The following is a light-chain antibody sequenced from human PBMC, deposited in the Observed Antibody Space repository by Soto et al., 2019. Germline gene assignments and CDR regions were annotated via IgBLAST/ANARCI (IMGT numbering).Light chain of an antibody. Sequence: EIVLTQSPATLSVSPGERATLSCRASQSVSSNLAWYQQTPGQAPRLLIYGASTRATGIPARFSGSGSGTEFTLTISSLQSEDFAVYYCQHYANWPPWTFGQGTKVESK. J-gene: IGKJ1*01. CDR2: GAS. CDR3: QHYANWPPWT. V-gene: IGKV3-15*01. CDR1: QSVSSN.